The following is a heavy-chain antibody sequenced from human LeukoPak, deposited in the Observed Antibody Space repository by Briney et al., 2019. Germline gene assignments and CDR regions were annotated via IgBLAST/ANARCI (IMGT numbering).Heavy chain of an antibody. Sequence: ASVKVSCKASGYTFTGYYMHWVRQAPGQGLAWMGWINPNSGGTNYAQKFQGRVTMTRDTSISTAYMELSRLRSDDTAVYYCARGAERRDGPNGVDYWGQGTLVTVSS. CDR2: INPNSGGT. J-gene: IGHJ4*02. D-gene: IGHD5-24*01. V-gene: IGHV1-2*02. CDR3: ARGAERRDGPNGVDY. CDR1: GYTFTGYY.